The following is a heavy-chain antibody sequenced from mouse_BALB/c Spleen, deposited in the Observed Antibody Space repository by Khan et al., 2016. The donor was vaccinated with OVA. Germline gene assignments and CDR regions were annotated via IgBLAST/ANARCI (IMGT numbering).Heavy chain of an antibody. CDR2: IDPFSGST. J-gene: IGHJ3*01. V-gene: IGHV1S135*01. CDR3: TRHGYVAWFTY. CDR1: GYSFTTYY. D-gene: IGHD2-2*01. Sequence: VQLQQSGPELMKPGASVKISCMASGYSFTTYYIHWVMQSHGKSLEWIGYIDPFSGSTTYTQKFKGKATLTVDKSSSTAYIHLSNLTSEDSAVYYCTRHGYVAWFTYWGQGTLVTVSA.